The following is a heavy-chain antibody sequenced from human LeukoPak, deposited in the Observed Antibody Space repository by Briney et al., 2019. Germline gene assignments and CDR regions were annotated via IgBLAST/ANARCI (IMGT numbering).Heavy chain of an antibody. V-gene: IGHV3-13*01. J-gene: IGHJ3*02. CDR2: IGTAGDT. CDR3: ARSGGVALFDI. D-gene: IGHD3-3*01. CDR1: GFTFSSYD. Sequence: GGSLRLSCAASGFTFSSYDMHWVRHATGKGLEWVSAIGTAGDTYYPGSVKGRFTISGENAKNSLYLQMNSLRAGDTAVYYCARSGGVALFDIWGQGTMVTVSS.